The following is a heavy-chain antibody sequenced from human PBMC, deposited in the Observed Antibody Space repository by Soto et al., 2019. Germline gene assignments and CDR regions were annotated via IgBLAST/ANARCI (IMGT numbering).Heavy chain of an antibody. D-gene: IGHD1-1*01. V-gene: IGHV5-10-1*01. Sequence: ESLKVSFKGSGYSFPSYWIIWVRQMPGKGLELMGRIDPSDSYTNYSPSFQGHVTISADKSISTAYPQWSSLKASDTAMYYCATWKGIRSTTAPYYYYGMDVWGQGTTVTVSS. CDR2: IDPSDSYT. J-gene: IGHJ6*02. CDR1: GYSFPSYW. CDR3: ATWKGIRSTTAPYYYYGMDV.